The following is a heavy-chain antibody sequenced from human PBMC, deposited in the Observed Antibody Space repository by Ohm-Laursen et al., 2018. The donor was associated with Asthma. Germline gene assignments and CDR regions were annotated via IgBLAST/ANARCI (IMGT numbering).Heavy chain of an antibody. V-gene: IGHV3-11*06. CDR3: ARDLDGVGYYSIH. D-gene: IGHD3-22*01. J-gene: IGHJ4*02. Sequence: SLRLSCAASGFTFSDYYMTWIRQAPGKGLEWVSYISSSSRHTYYADSVKGRFTIPRDNAKNSLYLQMNSLRAEDTAVYYCARDLDGVGYYSIHWGQGTLVTVSS. CDR1: GFTFSDYY. CDR2: ISSSSRHT.